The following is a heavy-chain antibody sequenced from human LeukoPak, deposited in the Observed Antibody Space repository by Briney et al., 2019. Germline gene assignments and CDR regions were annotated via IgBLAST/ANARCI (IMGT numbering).Heavy chain of an antibody. D-gene: IGHD5-24*01. J-gene: IGHJ4*02. V-gene: IGHV3-30*04. CDR3: ARDGSIEMATTASFDY. Sequence: GGSLRLSCAASGFTFSSYAMHWVRQAPGKGLEWVAVISYDGSNKYYADSVKGRFTISRDNSKNTLHLQMNSLRAEDTAVYYCARDGSIEMATTASFDYWGQGTLVTVSS. CDR2: ISYDGSNK. CDR1: GFTFSSYA.